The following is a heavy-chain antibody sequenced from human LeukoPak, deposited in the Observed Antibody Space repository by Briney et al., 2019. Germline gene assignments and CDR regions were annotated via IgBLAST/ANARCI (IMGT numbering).Heavy chain of an antibody. CDR1: GFTFSSYA. V-gene: IGHV3-23*01. CDR2: ISGSGGST. D-gene: IGHD3-22*01. Sequence: GGSLRLSCAASGFTFSSYAMSWVRQAPGKGLEWVSAISGSGGSTYYADFVKGRFTISRDNSKNTLYLQMNSLRAEDTAVYYCAKVSELDYYDSSGRGAFDIWGQGTMVTVSS. CDR3: AKVSELDYYDSSGRGAFDI. J-gene: IGHJ3*02.